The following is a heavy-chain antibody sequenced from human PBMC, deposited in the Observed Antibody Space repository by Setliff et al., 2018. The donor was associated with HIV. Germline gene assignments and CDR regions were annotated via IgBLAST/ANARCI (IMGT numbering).Heavy chain of an antibody. V-gene: IGHV3-20*04. D-gene: IGHD6-13*01. CDR1: GGSFSGYC. CDR3: ARLPAWTPGIAADVTDY. J-gene: IGHJ4*02. CDR2: INWNGGTT. Sequence: ETLSLTCAVYGGSFSGYCWSWVRQAPGKGLEWVSGINWNGGTTGYADSVKGRFTISRDNAKNSLYLQMNSLRAEDTALYYCARLPAWTPGIAADVTDYWGQGTLDTVSS.